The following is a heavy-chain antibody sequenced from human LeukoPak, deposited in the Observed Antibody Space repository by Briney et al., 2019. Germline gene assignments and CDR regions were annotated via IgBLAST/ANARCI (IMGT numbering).Heavy chain of an antibody. V-gene: IGHV4-39*01. D-gene: IGHD3-9*01. CDR3: ARSGLRYFVEAFDI. CDR1: GGSISSSSYY. Sequence: SETLSLTCTVSGGSISSSSYYWGWIRQPPGKGLEWIGNIYYSGSTYYNPSLKSRVTISVDTSKNQFSLKLSSVTAADTAVYYCARSGLRYFVEAFDIWGQGTMVTVSS. J-gene: IGHJ3*02. CDR2: IYYSGST.